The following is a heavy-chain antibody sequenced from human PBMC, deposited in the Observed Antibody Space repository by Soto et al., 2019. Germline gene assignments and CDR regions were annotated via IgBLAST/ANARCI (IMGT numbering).Heavy chain of an antibody. CDR3: AHRELWFGELFSNLFDP. Sequence: SGPTLVNPTQTLTLTCTFSGFSLSTSGVGVGWIRQPPGKALEWLALIYWDDDKRYSPSLKSRLTITKDTSKNQVVLTMTNMDPVDTATYYCAHRELWFGELFSNLFDPWGQGTLVTVSS. V-gene: IGHV2-5*02. CDR2: IYWDDDK. D-gene: IGHD3-10*01. CDR1: GFSLSTSGVG. J-gene: IGHJ5*02.